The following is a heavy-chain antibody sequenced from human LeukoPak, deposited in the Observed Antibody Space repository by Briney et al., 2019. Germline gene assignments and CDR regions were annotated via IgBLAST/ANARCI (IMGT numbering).Heavy chain of an antibody. CDR1: GDSIRSYY. CDR2: IHYSGST. CDR3: ARLGALHDAFDV. D-gene: IGHD3-16*01. J-gene: IGHJ3*01. Sequence: SETLSLTCTVSGDSIRSYYWSWIRQPPGKGLEWIGNIHYSGSTKYNPSLKSRVTISVDMSKNQFSLKVNSLTAADTAVYYCARLGALHDAFDVWGQATLVTVSS. V-gene: IGHV4-59*12.